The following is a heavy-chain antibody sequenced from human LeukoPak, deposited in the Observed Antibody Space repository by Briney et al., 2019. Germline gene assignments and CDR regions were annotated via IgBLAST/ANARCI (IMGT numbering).Heavy chain of an antibody. V-gene: IGHV1-18*01. D-gene: IGHD4-23*01. CDR1: GDTFTRHG. CDR2: ISAYNGNT. Sequence: ASVKVSCKDPGDTFTRHGISWVPQAPGQGLEWMGWISAYNGNTNYAQKLQGRVTMTTDTSTSTAYMELRSLRSDDTAVYYCARVSLGGWYFDLWGRGTLVTVSS. CDR3: ARVSLGGWYFDL. J-gene: IGHJ2*01.